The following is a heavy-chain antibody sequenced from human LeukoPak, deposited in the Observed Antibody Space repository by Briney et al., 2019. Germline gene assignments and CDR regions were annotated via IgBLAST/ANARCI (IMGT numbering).Heavy chain of an antibody. CDR1: GDSLSSHY. Sequence: SETLSLTCTVSGDSLSSHYWSWIRQPPGKGLEWIGYIYGSGSTHYDPSLRSRVTISEDTSKNQFSLKLTSVTAADTAVYYCARNVGWYPHDSWDQGTLVTVSS. CDR2: IYGSGST. CDR3: ARNVGWYPHDS. V-gene: IGHV4-59*08. J-gene: IGHJ4*02. D-gene: IGHD6-19*01.